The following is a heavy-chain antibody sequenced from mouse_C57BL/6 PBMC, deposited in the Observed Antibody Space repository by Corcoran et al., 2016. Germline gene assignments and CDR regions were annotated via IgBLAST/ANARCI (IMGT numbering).Heavy chain of an antibody. CDR2: INPNNGGT. D-gene: IGHD1-1*01. CDR1: GYTFTDYY. J-gene: IGHJ3*01. Sequence: EVQLQQSGPELVKPGASVKISCKASGYTFTDYYMNWVKQSHGKSLEWIGDINPNNGGTSYNQKFKGKATLTVDKSSSTAYMELRSLTSEDSAVYYCAVNYYGSWFAYWGQGTLVTVSA. CDR3: AVNYYGSWFAY. V-gene: IGHV1-26*01.